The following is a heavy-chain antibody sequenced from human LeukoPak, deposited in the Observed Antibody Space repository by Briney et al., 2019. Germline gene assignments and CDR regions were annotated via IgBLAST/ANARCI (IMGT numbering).Heavy chain of an antibody. CDR3: ARDGWNYFPLDF. CDR1: GLTFSDYY. D-gene: IGHD1-7*01. CDR2: ISRATGHT. V-gene: IGHV3-11*06. Sequence: PGGSLRLSCEVSGLTFSDYYMSWIRQAAGKGLEWISYISRATGHTNYADSVKGRFTISRDDAKNSLYLQLTSLRVEDTAVYYCARDGWNYFPLDFWGQGTLVTVSS. J-gene: IGHJ4*02.